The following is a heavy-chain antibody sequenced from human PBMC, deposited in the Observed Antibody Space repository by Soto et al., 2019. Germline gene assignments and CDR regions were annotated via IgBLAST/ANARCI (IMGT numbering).Heavy chain of an antibody. CDR3: VRGPYNYNSRYFEY. J-gene: IGHJ4*02. Sequence: SETLSLTCTVSGGSFSGYFWTWIRQPPGKGLEWLAEINHSGITNYNPSVESRVSMSVDTSKNQFSLRLYSVTAADTAVYYCVRGPYNYNSRYFEYWGQGTLVTVS. CDR2: INHSGIT. CDR1: GGSFSGYF. V-gene: IGHV4-34*01. D-gene: IGHD1-1*01.